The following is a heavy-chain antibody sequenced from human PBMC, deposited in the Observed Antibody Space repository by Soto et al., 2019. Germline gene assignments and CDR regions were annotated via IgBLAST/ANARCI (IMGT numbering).Heavy chain of an antibody. D-gene: IGHD2-15*01. CDR2: LNGSGTTT. V-gene: IGHV3-23*01. J-gene: IGHJ6*03. Sequence: EVQLLESGGGVVQPGGSLRLSCAASGFTFSSYGICWIRQLPGKVLEWVSTLNGSGTTTYYSDSLMGRFTISRDDPKTTLYLQVNSLRADDTAVYYCAKAGLVNVVPGGGNYYVDVWGKGTTVTVSS. CDR3: AKAGLVNVVPGGGNYYVDV. CDR1: GFTFSSYG.